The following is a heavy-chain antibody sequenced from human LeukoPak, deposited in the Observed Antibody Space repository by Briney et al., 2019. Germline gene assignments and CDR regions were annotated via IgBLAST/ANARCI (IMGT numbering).Heavy chain of an antibody. CDR2: INPNSGGT. V-gene: IGHV1-2*02. CDR1: GYTYTGYY. J-gene: IGHJ4*02. D-gene: IGHD6-13*01. CDR3: ARDRRTSSSWLY. Sequence: ASVKVSCKASGYTYTGYYLHGVRQAPGQGGEWMGWINPNSGGTNYAQKFQGRVTMTRDTSISTAYMELSRLRSDDTAVYYCARDRRTSSSWLYWGQGTLVTVSS.